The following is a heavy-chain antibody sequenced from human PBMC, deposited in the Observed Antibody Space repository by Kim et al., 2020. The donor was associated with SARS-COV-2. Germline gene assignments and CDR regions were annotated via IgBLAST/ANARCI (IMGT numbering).Heavy chain of an antibody. J-gene: IGHJ4*01. CDR2: INHSGST. D-gene: IGHD3-9*01. V-gene: IGHV4-34*01. CDR1: GGSFSGYY. Sequence: SETLSLTCAVYGGSFSGYYWSWIRQPPGKGLEWIGEINHSGSTNYNPSLKSRVTISVDTSKNQFSLKLSSVTAADTAVYYCARGRGLRYFDWLLSPLDY. CDR3: ARGRGLRYFDWLLSPLDY.